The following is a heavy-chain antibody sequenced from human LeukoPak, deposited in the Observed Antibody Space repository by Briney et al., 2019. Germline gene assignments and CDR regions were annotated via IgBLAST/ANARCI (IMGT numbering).Heavy chain of an antibody. V-gene: IGHV4-4*07. D-gene: IGHD3-22*01. CDR2: IYTSGST. Sequence: PSETLSLTCTVSGGSISSYYWNWIRQPAGKGLEWIGRIYTSGSTNYNPSLKSRVTISVDTSKNQFSLKLSSVTAADTAVYYCAREKIGYYDGSGRGWFDPWGQGTLVTVSS. CDR1: GGSISSYY. CDR3: AREKIGYYDGSGRGWFDP. J-gene: IGHJ5*02.